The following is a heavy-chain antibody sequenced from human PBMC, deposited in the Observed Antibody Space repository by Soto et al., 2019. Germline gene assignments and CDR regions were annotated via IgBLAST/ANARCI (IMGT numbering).Heavy chain of an antibody. Sequence: QVQLVESGGGVVQPGRSLRLSCAASGFTFSSYGMHWVRQAPGKGLEWVAVISYDGSNKYYADSVKGRFTISRDNSKNTLYLQRNSLRAEDTAVYYCAKDGWVYDFWSGYGYYGMDVWGQGTTVTVSS. CDR1: GFTFSSYG. J-gene: IGHJ6*02. CDR2: ISYDGSNK. D-gene: IGHD3-3*01. V-gene: IGHV3-30*18. CDR3: AKDGWVYDFWSGYGYYGMDV.